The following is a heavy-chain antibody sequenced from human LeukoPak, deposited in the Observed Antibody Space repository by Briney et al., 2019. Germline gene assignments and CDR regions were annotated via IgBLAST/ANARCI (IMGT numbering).Heavy chain of an antibody. D-gene: IGHD3-3*01. Sequence: GGSLRLSCAASGFTFSNYGLSWLRQAPGKGLEWVSGITGSGGRTYYADSVKGRFTISRDNSKNTLYLQMNSLRAEDTAIYYCARDERLLSFLKWGQGTLVTVSS. CDR3: ARDERLLSFLK. V-gene: IGHV3-23*01. J-gene: IGHJ4*02. CDR2: ITGSGGRT. CDR1: GFTFSNYG.